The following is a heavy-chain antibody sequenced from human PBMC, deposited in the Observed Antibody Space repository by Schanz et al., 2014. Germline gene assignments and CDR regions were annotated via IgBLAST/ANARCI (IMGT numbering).Heavy chain of an antibody. V-gene: IGHV3-21*02. Sequence: EVQLVESGGGLVQPGGSLRLSCAASGFTVSKNYMSWVRQAPGKGLEWVSSINSRSNFIYYADSVKGRFTISRDNSKNTVYLQMNSLRGEDTGMYYCARGDPVAGLDYWGRGTLVTVSS. J-gene: IGHJ4*02. CDR3: ARGDPVAGLDY. CDR2: INSRSNFI. CDR1: GFTVSKNY.